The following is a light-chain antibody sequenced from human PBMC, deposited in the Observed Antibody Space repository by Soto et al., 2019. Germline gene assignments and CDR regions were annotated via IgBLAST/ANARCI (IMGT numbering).Light chain of an antibody. CDR3: GTWDSSLSDCSYV. J-gene: IGLJ1*01. CDR2: DNN. CDR1: SSNIGNNY. Sequence: QSVLTQPPSVSAAPGQKVTISCSGSSSNIGNNYVSWYQQLPGTAPKLLIYDNNKRPSGIPDRFSGPKSGTSATLGITGLQTGDEADYYCGTWDSSLSDCSYVFGTGTKVTV. V-gene: IGLV1-51*01.